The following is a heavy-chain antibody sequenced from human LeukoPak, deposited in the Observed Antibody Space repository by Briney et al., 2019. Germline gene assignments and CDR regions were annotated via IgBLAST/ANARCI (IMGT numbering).Heavy chain of an antibody. D-gene: IGHD3-10*01. J-gene: IGHJ4*02. CDR1: GYTFTSYA. CDR3: ARDHIMDYYGSGSPAYYFDY. Sequence: ASVKVSCKASGYTFTSYAMHWVRPAPGQRLEWMGWINAGNGNTKYSQKFQGRVTITRDTSASTAYMELSSLRSEDTAVYYCARDHIMDYYGSGSPAYYFDYWGQGTLVTVSS. V-gene: IGHV1-3*01. CDR2: INAGNGNT.